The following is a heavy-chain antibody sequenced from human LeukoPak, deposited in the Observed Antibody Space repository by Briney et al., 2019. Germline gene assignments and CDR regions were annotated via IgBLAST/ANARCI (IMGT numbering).Heavy chain of an antibody. V-gene: IGHV3-66*01. CDR2: TFNDGST. CDR1: GFTVRSNY. D-gene: IGHD4-17*01. J-gene: IGHJ4*02. Sequence: GGSLRLSCAASGFTVRSNYMSWVRQAPGKGLGWVSLTFNDGSTYYADSVKARFTISRDNSMDTLYLQMNSLRVEDTAVYYCARDPGGDNAYWGQGTLVTVSS. CDR3: ARDPGGDNAY.